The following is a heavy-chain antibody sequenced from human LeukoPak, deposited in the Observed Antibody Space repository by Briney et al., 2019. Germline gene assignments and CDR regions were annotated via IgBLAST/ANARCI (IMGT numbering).Heavy chain of an antibody. V-gene: IGHV1-8*01. Sequence: ASVKVSCKASGYTFTNYDINWVRQATGRGLEWMGWMNPTSGNTGYAQKFQGRVTMTKRTSISTAYMELSSLRSEDTAMYYCAREKSTGTFDIWGQGTMVIVSS. CDR1: GYTFTNYD. D-gene: IGHD2-2*01. J-gene: IGHJ3*02. CDR2: MNPTSGNT. CDR3: AREKSTGTFDI.